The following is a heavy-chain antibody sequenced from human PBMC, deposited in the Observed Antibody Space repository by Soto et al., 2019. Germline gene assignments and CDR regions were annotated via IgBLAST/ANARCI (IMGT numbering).Heavy chain of an antibody. CDR2: ISYDGSHQ. D-gene: IGHD1-1*01. J-gene: IGHJ5*02. V-gene: IGHV3-30*18. CDR1: GFTFNNYG. Sequence: PGGSLRLSCAASGFTFNNYGMHWVRQTPGKXLEWVAVISYDGSHQFYTDSVKGRFTISRDISKNPLYLHMNSLKTEDTAMYYCAKDPNCCPVGPHFLDVWSDPWGPGTLVTVSS. CDR3: AKDPNCCPVGPHFLDVWSDP.